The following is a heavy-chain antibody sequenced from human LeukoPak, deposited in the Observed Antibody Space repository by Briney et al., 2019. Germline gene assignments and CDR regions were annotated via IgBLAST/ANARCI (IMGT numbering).Heavy chain of an antibody. CDR2: IYYSGST. D-gene: IGHD4-17*01. J-gene: IGHJ4*02. CDR1: AGSITVVDYC. CDR3: ARALYRMTTLSPEYSFDY. V-gene: IGHV4-30-4*02. Sequence: SEAPSLTCTLPAGSITVVDYCMSWVRHPPGSGLEWLGYIYYSGSTSYHPPLQTRVLISVDTSKNQFSRKRTSVTPRAPPWFSCARALYRMTTLSPEYSFDYWGEGTLVTVSS.